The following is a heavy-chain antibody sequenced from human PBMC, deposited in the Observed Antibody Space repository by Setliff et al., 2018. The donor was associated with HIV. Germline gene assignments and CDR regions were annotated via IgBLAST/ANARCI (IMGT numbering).Heavy chain of an antibody. Sequence: SETLSLTCTVSGGSISSSSYYWGWIRQPPGKGLEWIGSIYYSGSTYYNPSLKTRVTISVDTSKNQFSLKLSSVTAADTAVYYCASLTTDRFLEWLFVYWGQGTQVTVSS. CDR1: GGSISSSSYY. D-gene: IGHD3-3*01. CDR2: IYYSGST. J-gene: IGHJ4*02. V-gene: IGHV4-39*01. CDR3: ASLTTDRFLEWLFVY.